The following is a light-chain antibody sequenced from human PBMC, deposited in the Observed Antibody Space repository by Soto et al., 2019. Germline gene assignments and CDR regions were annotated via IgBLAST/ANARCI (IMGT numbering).Light chain of an antibody. V-gene: IGKV1-5*03. CDR2: KAS. CDR3: QQYDTYRT. J-gene: IGKJ1*01. CDR1: QSIGNW. Sequence: DIQMAQSPSALSASVGDRVTITCRASQSIGNWLAWYQQKPGKAPNLLIYKASSLQRGVPSRFIGSGSATEFTLTISSLQPDDFATYDCQQYDTYRTFGQGSKVDIK.